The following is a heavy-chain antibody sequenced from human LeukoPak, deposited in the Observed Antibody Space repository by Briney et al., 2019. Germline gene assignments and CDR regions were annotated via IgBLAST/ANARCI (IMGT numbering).Heavy chain of an antibody. V-gene: IGHV4-59*01. Sequence: HSETLSLTCTVSGGSISSYYWSWIRQPPGKGLEWIGYIYYSGSTSYNPSLKSRVTISVDTSKNQFSLKVSSVTAADTAVHYCARGETLLGYWGQGTLVTVSS. CDR3: ARGETLLGY. CDR1: GGSISSYY. J-gene: IGHJ4*02. CDR2: IYYSGST. D-gene: IGHD2/OR15-2a*01.